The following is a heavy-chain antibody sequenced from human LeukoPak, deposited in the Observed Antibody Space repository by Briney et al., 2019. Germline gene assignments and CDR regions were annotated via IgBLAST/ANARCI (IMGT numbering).Heavy chain of an antibody. CDR2: ISSSSSTI. D-gene: IGHD3-10*01. J-gene: IGHJ4*02. Sequence: GGSLRLSCAASGFTFSSYWMNWVRQAPGKGLEWVSYISSSSSTIYYADSVKGRFTISRDNAKNSLYLQMNSLRAEDTAVYYCAGHYGSGNFDYWGQGTLVTVSS. CDR3: AGHYGSGNFDY. V-gene: IGHV3-48*01. CDR1: GFTFSSYW.